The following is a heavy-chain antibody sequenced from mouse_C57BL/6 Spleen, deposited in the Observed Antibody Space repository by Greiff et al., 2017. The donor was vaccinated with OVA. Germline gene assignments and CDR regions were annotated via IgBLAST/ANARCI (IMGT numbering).Heavy chain of an antibody. D-gene: IGHD2-2*01. CDR1: GYAFSSSW. CDR2: IYPGDGDT. Sequence: VQLQQSGPELVKPGASVKISCKASGYAFSSSWMNWVKQRPGKGLEWIGRIYPGDGDTNYNGKFKGKATLTADKSSSTAYMQLSSLTSEDSAVYFCARGGYGYAMDYWGQGTSVTVSS. CDR3: ARGGYGYAMDY. V-gene: IGHV1-82*01. J-gene: IGHJ4*01.